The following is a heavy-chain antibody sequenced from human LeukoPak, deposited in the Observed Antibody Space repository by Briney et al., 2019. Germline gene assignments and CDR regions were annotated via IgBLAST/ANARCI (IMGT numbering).Heavy chain of an antibody. CDR1: GGSISSSSYY. CDR2: IYYSGST. D-gene: IGHD6-6*01. CDR3: VRSREKMELVLNWFDP. V-gene: IGHV4-39*01. J-gene: IGHJ5*02. Sequence: SETLSLTCTVSGGSISSSSYYWGWIRQPPGKGLEWIGSIYYSGSTYYNPSLKSRVTISVDTSKNQFSLKLSSVTAADTAVYYCVRSREKMELVLNWFDPWGQGTLVTVSS.